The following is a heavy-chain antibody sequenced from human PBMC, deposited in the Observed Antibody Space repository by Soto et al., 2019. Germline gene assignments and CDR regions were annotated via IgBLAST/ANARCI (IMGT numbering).Heavy chain of an antibody. V-gene: IGHV4-34*01. CDR3: ARTSRFAY. CDR2: INHSGST. J-gene: IGHJ4*02. Sequence: QVLLQQWGAGLLKPSETLSLTCAVYGESFSAYYWSWIRQPPGKGLEWIGEINHSGSTNYNPSLKSRLTISVDTSKNQFSLKLSSVTAADTAVYYCARTSRFAYWGQGTLVTVSS. D-gene: IGHD6-6*01. CDR1: GESFSAYY.